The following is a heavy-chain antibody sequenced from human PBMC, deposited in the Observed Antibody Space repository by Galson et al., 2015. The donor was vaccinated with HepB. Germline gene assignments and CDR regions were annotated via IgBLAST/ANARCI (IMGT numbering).Heavy chain of an antibody. J-gene: IGHJ4*02. CDR2: AYYRSKWYN. V-gene: IGHV6-1*01. CDR3: ARGFDDFDY. CDR1: GDSVSSNSAA. Sequence: CAISGDSVSSNSAAWTWIRQSPSRGLEWLGRAYYRSKWYNDYAVSVKSRITIKSDTSKNHFSLRLKSLTPEDTAVYYCARGFDDFDYWGQGALVTVSS.